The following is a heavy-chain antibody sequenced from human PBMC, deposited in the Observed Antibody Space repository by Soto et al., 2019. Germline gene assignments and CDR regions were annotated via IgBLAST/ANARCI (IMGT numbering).Heavy chain of an antibody. Sequence: SVPTRVNQTQTQRLTVTFSGLSLRANGEGVGWIRQPPGKALDWLALIYWDDDKRYSPSLKSRLTITKDTSKNQVVLTMTNMDPVDTATYYCAHRDAENRADYWGQGTLVTVSS. CDR2: IYWDDDK. V-gene: IGHV2-5*02. CDR1: GLSLRANGEG. CDR3: AHRDAENRADY. J-gene: IGHJ4*02.